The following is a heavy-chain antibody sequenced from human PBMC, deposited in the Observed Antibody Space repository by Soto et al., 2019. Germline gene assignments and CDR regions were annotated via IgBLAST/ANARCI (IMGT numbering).Heavy chain of an antibody. CDR3: ARNWNGVDY. CDR2: IKTDGTIT. J-gene: IGHJ4*02. V-gene: IGHV3-74*01. D-gene: IGHD1-1*01. CDR1: GFAFSNYW. Sequence: EVHLVESGGGLVQPGESLRLSCEASGFAFSNYWMHWVRQAPGKRPVWISRIKTDGTITNYADYVKGRFSVSRDNAKNTLFLQMNSLTAEDTAVYYCARNWNGVDYWGQGPLVTVSS.